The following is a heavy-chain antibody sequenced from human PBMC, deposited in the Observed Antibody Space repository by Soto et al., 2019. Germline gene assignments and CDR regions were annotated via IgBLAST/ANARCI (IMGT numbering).Heavy chain of an antibody. V-gene: IGHV1-46*01. CDR3: ARESVRGGIVYYYYGMDV. Sequence: QVQLVQSGAEVKKPGASVKVSCKASGYTFTSYYMHWVRQAPGQGLEWMGIIDPSGGSTSYEQKFQGRVIITRDTSTNTVNLELSSQRSEDPAVYYCARESVRGGIVYYYYGMDVWGQGNTVTVSS. J-gene: IGHJ6*02. CDR2: IDPSGGST. CDR1: GYTFTSYY. D-gene: IGHD3-10*01.